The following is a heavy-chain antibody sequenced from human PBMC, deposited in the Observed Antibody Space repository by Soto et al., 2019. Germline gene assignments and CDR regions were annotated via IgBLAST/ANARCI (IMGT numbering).Heavy chain of an antibody. V-gene: IGHV4-59*01. CDR3: ARGTIEQWDYFDY. J-gene: IGHJ4*02. D-gene: IGHD1-26*01. CDR2: IYYSGST. Sequence: PSETLSLTCTVSGGSISSYYWSWIRQPPGKGLEWIGYIYYSGSTNYNPSLKSRVTISVDTSKNQFSLKLSSVTAADTAVYYCARGTIEQWDYFDYWGQGTLVTVSS. CDR1: GGSISSYY.